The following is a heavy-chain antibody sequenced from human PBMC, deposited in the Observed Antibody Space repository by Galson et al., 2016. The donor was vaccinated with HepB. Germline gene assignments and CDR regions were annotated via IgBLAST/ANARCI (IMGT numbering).Heavy chain of an antibody. V-gene: IGHV3-48*04. CDR1: GFSFSSYS. D-gene: IGHD6-19*01. CDR2: ISSSSSTI. J-gene: IGHJ4*02. Sequence: SLRLSCAASGFSFSSYSMNWVRQAPGKGLEWVSYISSSSSTIYYADSVKGRFTISRDNAKNSLYLQMNSLRPEDTALYYCAKGSPGIAVPKPLTDWGQGTLVTVSS. CDR3: AKGSPGIAVPKPLTD.